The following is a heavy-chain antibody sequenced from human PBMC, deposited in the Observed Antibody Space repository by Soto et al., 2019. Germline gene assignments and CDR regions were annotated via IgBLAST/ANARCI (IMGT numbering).Heavy chain of an antibody. J-gene: IGHJ6*02. CDR1: GYTFTSYG. V-gene: IGHV1-18*01. Sequence: ASVKVSCKASGYTFTSYGISWVRQAPGQGLEWMGWISAYNGNTNYAQKLQGRVTMTTDTSTSTAYMELRSLRSDDTTVYYCARDLGGAVDGTKNLGYYYGMDVWGQGTTVTVS. D-gene: IGHD6-19*01. CDR2: ISAYNGNT. CDR3: ARDLGGAVDGTKNLGYYYGMDV.